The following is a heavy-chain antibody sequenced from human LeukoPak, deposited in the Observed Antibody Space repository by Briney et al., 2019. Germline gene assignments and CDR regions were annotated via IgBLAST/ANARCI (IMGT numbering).Heavy chain of an antibody. CDR3: ATGPNPQTHYDPHDY. CDR1: GFTFSSYA. V-gene: IGHV3-30*04. J-gene: IGHJ4*02. CDR2: ISYDGTYE. Sequence: PGGSLRLSCAVSGFTFSSYAMYWVRQAPGMGLEWVALISYDGTYENYADSVKARFTISRDDSKNTLYLQMNTLRPADTAVYYCATGPNPQTHYDPHDYWGQGTLVTVSS. D-gene: IGHD3-22*01.